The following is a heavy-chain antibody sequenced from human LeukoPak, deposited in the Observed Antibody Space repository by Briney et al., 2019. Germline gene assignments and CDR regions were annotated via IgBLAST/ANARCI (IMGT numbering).Heavy chain of an antibody. J-gene: IGHJ5*02. CDR3: ARANWFDR. V-gene: IGHV1-69*04. CDR2: IIPILGIA. Sequence: SVTVSCTASGGTFSSYAISWVRQAPGQGLEWMGRIIPILGIANYAQKFQGRVTITADTSTSTAYMELSSLRSEDTAVYYCARANWFDRWGQGTLVTVSS. CDR1: GGTFSSYA.